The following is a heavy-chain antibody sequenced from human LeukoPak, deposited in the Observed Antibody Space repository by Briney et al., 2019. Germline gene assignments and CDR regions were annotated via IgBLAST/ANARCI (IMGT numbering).Heavy chain of an antibody. Sequence: GASVKVSCKASGYIFTAYYIHWLRQAPGQGLEWMGYINPSNGDTHYAQKFQGRVTMTRDTSISTGYMDPSRLTSDDTAVYYCARVLAGYKNTWYTSRFQYWGQGTLVIVSS. V-gene: IGHV1-2*02. CDR3: ARVLAGYKNTWYTSRFQY. CDR2: INPSNGDT. CDR1: GYIFTAYY. D-gene: IGHD6-13*01. J-gene: IGHJ1*01.